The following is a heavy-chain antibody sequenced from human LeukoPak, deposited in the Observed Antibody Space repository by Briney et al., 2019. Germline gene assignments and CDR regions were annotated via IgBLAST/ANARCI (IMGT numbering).Heavy chain of an antibody. CDR1: GFTFSSYA. J-gene: IGHJ4*02. V-gene: IGHV3-23*01. Sequence: GGSLRLSCAASGFTFSSYAMSWVRQAPGKGLEWVSAISGSGGSTYYADSVKGRFTISRDNSKNTLYLQMNSLRAEDTAVYYCAKAPLGGLLWFGELLHWGQGTLATVSS. CDR2: ISGSGGST. CDR3: AKAPLGGLLWFGELLH. D-gene: IGHD3-10*01.